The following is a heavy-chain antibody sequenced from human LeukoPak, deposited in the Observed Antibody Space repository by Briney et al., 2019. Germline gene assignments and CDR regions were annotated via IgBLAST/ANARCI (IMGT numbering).Heavy chain of an antibody. CDR1: GFIFSTYC. Sequence: GGSLRLSCAASGFIFSTYCMSWVRQAPGKGLEWVANIKQDGSEKYYVASVKGRFTISRDNAKTSLFLQMNSLRFEDTAVYYCARFGGPMVRNFDFWGQGTLVTVSS. CDR3: ARFGGPMVRNFDF. D-gene: IGHD3-10*01. CDR2: IKQDGSEK. J-gene: IGHJ4*02. V-gene: IGHV3-7*01.